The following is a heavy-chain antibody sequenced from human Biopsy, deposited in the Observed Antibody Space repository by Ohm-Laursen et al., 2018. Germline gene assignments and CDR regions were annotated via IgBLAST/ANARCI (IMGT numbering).Heavy chain of an antibody. D-gene: IGHD3-22*01. CDR1: GFTFSDYY. Sequence: SLRLSCSASGFTFSDYYMSWIRQAPGKGLEFISYISSSSSTISYADSVKGRFTISRDNAKKSLYLQLNSLRAEDTAVYYCATAIDRRFDYWGQGTLVIVSS. CDR2: ISSSSSTI. CDR3: ATAIDRRFDY. J-gene: IGHJ4*02. V-gene: IGHV3-11*01.